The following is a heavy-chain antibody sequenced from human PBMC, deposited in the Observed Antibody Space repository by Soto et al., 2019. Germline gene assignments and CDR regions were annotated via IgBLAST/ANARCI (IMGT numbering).Heavy chain of an antibody. D-gene: IGHD2-8*02. J-gene: IGHJ4*02. CDR3: AHRESGVGAFDY. Sequence: QITLKESGPPLVKPTQTLTLTCTFSGFSLSSSGVGVGWIRQPPGKALEWLTVIYWDDAKRYNPSLKSRLTITKDTSKNQVVLTMTNMDPVDTATYYCAHRESGVGAFDYWGQGTLVTVSS. CDR2: IYWDDAK. CDR1: GFSLSSSGVG. V-gene: IGHV2-5*02.